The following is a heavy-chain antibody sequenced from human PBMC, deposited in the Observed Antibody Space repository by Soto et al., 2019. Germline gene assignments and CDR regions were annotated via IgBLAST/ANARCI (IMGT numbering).Heavy chain of an antibody. Sequence: LXLSCAASGFSIGITYMNWVRQAPGKGLEWVSVVYTGGSTYYADSVRGRFTISRDNSRNTLYLQMNSLRAEDTAVYYCARMDYDFWKNYYYGMDVWGQGTTVTVSS. CDR3: ARMDYDFWKNYYYGMDV. CDR1: GFSIGITY. J-gene: IGHJ6*02. D-gene: IGHD3-3*01. CDR2: VYTGGST. V-gene: IGHV3-53*01.